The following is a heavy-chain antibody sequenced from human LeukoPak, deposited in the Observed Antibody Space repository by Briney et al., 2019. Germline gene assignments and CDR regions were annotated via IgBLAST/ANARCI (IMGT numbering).Heavy chain of an antibody. V-gene: IGHV1-46*03. CDR3: ARSGYSGYDFYY. Sequence: ASVKVSCKASGYTFTSYYMHWVRQAPGQGLEWMGIINPSGGSTSYAQRFQGRVTMTRDTSTSTVYMELSSLRSEDTAVYYCARSGYSGYDFYYWGQGTLVTVSS. CDR1: GYTFTSYY. CDR2: INPSGGST. D-gene: IGHD5-12*01. J-gene: IGHJ4*02.